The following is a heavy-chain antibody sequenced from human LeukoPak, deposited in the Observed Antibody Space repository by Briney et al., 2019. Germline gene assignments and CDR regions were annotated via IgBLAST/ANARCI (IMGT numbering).Heavy chain of an antibody. V-gene: IGHV3-74*01. J-gene: IGHJ4*02. CDR1: GFTFSSYW. Sequence: PGGSLRLSCAASGFTFSSYWMHWVRHAPGKGLVWVSRINSDGSSTSYADSVKGRFTISRDNAKDTLYLQMNSLRAEDTAVYYCAKDISSSWYFDYWGQGTLVTVSS. CDR3: AKDISSSWYFDY. CDR2: INSDGSST. D-gene: IGHD6-13*01.